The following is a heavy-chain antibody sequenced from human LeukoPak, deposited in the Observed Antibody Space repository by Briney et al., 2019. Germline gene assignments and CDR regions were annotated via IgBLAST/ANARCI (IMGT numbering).Heavy chain of an antibody. CDR2: IGTSGNTI. V-gene: IGHV3-48*01. CDR1: GFTFSGYI. Sequence: PGGSLRLYCAASGFTFSGYIMNWLRQAQGQGLEWVSFIGTSGNTIYYADSVKGPFTVSRDNAKNSLYLQMNSLRAEDTAVYYCARDQWLDYWGRGTLVTVSS. CDR3: ARDQWLDY. J-gene: IGHJ4*02. D-gene: IGHD6-19*01.